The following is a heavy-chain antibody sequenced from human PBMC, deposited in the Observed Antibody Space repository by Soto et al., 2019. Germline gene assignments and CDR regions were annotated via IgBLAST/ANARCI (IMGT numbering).Heavy chain of an antibody. J-gene: IGHJ3*02. CDR2: IYYSGST. V-gene: IGHV4-31*03. CDR3: ARDLFPETQNYYDSSGFHPSYAFDI. CDR1: GGSISSGGYY. D-gene: IGHD3-22*01. Sequence: QVQLQESGPGLVKPSQTLSLTCTVSGGSISSGGYYWSWIRQHPGKGLEWIGYIYYSGSTYYNPSLQGRVTISVDTSTIQFSLKLSSVTAADTAVYYCARDLFPETQNYYDSSGFHPSYAFDIWGEGTMVAVSS.